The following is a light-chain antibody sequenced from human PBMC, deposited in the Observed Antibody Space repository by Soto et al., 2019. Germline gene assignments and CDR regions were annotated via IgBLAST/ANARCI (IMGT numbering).Light chain of an antibody. CDR2: LDRSGGY. J-gene: IGLJ1*01. CDR1: SGHSTYV. Sequence: QSVLTQSSSASASLGSSVTLTCTLSSGHSTYVIAWHQQQPGKAPRYLMKLDRSGGYNKGTGVPDRFSGSSSGADRYLTISNLQFEDEADYYCETWDTNTRVFGTGTKLTVL. V-gene: IGLV4-60*02. CDR3: ETWDTNTRV.